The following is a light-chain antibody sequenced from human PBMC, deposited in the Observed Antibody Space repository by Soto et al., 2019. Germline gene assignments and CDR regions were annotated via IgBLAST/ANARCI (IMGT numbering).Light chain of an antibody. CDR3: QQANTFPLT. CDR2: PAS. CDR1: QGISNW. V-gene: IGKV1-12*01. Sequence: IRMSHSPSSLSASTLYRVTITCLASQGISNWLAWYQQNPGRAPKLLIYPASSLQGGVPSRFSGSGSGTEFTLTISSLQPEDFGTYYCQQANTFPLTFGGGTKVDIK. J-gene: IGKJ4*01.